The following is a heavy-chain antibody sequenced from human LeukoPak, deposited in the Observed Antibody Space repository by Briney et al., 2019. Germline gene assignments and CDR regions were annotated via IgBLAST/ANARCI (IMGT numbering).Heavy chain of an antibody. CDR3: ARTAMVRGVIGWYFDL. CDR2: LYYRGSI. V-gene: IGHV4-39*01. J-gene: IGHJ2*01. D-gene: IGHD3-10*01. Sequence: WETLSLTCSVSVGLLWSKSDYCGSVPRPPGEGLVWLWYLYYRGSIYYNPSLKSRVNISVDTSKSQFSLKLSSVTAADTAVYYCARTAMVRGVIGWYFDLWGRGTLVTVSS. CDR1: VGLLWSKSDY.